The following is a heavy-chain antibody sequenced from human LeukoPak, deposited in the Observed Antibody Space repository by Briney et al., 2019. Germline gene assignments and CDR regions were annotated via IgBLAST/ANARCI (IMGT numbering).Heavy chain of an antibody. V-gene: IGHV3-23*01. D-gene: IGHD3-22*01. Sequence: GGSLRLSCAASGFIFNNFGLIWVRQAPGKRLEWVSAISNDGGGTNYADFVKGRFTISRDNSKNTLFLQMNSLRAEDTALYYCAKGSSGFDLWGQGTLVTVSS. CDR1: GFIFNNFG. CDR3: AKGSSGFDL. J-gene: IGHJ4*02. CDR2: ISNDGGGT.